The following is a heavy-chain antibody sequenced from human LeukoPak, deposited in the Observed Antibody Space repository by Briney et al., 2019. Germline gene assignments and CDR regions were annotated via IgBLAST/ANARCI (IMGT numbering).Heavy chain of an antibody. Sequence: KTSETLSLTCTVSGVSIFSYYWNWIRQPPGQGLEWTGYIHYSATTTYNPSLKSRVSISIDTSKSQFSLKLTSATAADTAIYYCATGRSIRYFDYWGQGTLLSVSS. V-gene: IGHV4-59*08. J-gene: IGHJ4*02. CDR1: GVSIFSYY. CDR3: ATGRSIRYFDY. D-gene: IGHD3-9*01. CDR2: IHYSATT.